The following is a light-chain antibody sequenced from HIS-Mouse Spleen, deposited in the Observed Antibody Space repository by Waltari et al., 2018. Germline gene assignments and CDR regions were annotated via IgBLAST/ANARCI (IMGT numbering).Light chain of an antibody. CDR3: QQYYSYPRT. V-gene: IGKV1-8*01. CDR1: QGIGRY. CDR2: AAS. Sequence: AIRMTQSPSSLSASTGDRVTLTCRASQGIGRYLAWYQQKPGKDPKLLIYAASTLQSGVPSRFSGSGSGTDFTLTISCLQSEDFATYYCQQYYSYPRTFGQGTKVEIK. J-gene: IGKJ1*01.